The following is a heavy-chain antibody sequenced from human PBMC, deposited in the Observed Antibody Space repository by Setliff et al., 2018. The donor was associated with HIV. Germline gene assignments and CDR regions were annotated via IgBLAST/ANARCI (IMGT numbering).Heavy chain of an antibody. D-gene: IGHD6-19*01. CDR2: IKEDGSAT. Sequence: GGSLRLSCAAFGFSFSKYSMSWVRQAPGKGLEWVANIKEDGSATYYVESVRGRFTISRDNPNNLLYLQMDSLRGEDTAVYYCAKNFYSSPWSPLDYWGQGTLVTVSS. J-gene: IGHJ4*02. CDR3: AKNFYSSPWSPLDY. V-gene: IGHV3-7*01. CDR1: GFSFSKYS.